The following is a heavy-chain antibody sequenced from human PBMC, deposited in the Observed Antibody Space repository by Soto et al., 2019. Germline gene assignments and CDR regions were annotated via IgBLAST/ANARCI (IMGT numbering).Heavy chain of an antibody. CDR2: ISAYNGNT. CDR3: ARGPFGSITIFGVAAYYFDY. J-gene: IGHJ4*02. D-gene: IGHD3-3*01. CDR1: GYTFTSYG. Sequence: VKVSCKASGYTFTSYGISWVRQAPGQGLEWMGWISAYNGNTNYAQKLQGRVTMTTDTSTSTAYMELRSLRSDDTAVYYCARGPFGSITIFGVAAYYFDYWGQGTLVTVSS. V-gene: IGHV1-18*01.